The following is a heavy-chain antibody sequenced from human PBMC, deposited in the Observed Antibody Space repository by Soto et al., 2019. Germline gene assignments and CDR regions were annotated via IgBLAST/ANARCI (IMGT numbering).Heavy chain of an antibody. D-gene: IGHD2-2*01. J-gene: IGHJ4*02. CDR1: GFTFSSYS. Sequence: GGSLRLSCAASGFTFSSYSMNWVRQAPGKGLEWVSSISSSSSYIYYADSVKGRFTISRDNAKNSLYLQMNSLRAEDTAVYYCARDEEGCSSTSCPDYWGQGTLVTVSS. CDR3: ARDEEGCSSTSCPDY. CDR2: ISSSSSYI. V-gene: IGHV3-21*01.